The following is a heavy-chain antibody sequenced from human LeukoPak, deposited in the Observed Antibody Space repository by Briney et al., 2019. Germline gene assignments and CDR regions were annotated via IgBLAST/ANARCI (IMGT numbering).Heavy chain of an antibody. CDR2: IYHSGST. Sequence: PSGTLSLTCTVSGYSISSGYYWGWIRQPPGKGLEWIGSIYHSGSTCYNPSLKSRVTISVDTSKNQFSLKLSSVTAADTADYYCARASSSYDINGWVPFDYWGQGTLVTVSS. CDR3: ARASSSYDINGWVPFDY. D-gene: IGHD3-22*01. CDR1: GYSISSGYY. V-gene: IGHV4-38-2*02. J-gene: IGHJ4*02.